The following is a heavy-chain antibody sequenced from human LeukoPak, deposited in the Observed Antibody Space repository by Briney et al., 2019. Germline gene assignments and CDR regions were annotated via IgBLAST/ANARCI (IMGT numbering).Heavy chain of an antibody. Sequence: ASVKVSCKASGYTFTGYYIHWVRQAPGQGLEWMGWINPNSGGTNYAQKFQGRVTMTTDTSTSTAYMDLRSLRADDTAVYYCAIGNQDIVVVPAAIHWGQGTLVTVSS. CDR1: GYTFTGYY. CDR3: AIGNQDIVVVPAAIH. D-gene: IGHD2-2*01. CDR2: INPNSGGT. V-gene: IGHV1-2*02. J-gene: IGHJ4*02.